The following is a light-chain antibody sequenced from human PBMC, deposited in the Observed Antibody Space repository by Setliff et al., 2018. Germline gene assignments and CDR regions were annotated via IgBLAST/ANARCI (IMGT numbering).Light chain of an antibody. Sequence: QSALTQPPSASGTPGQRVTISCSGSSSNIGSNTVNWYQQLPGTAPKLLIYRNNQRPSGVPDRFSGSKSGTSASLAISGLQSEDEADYYCSSYAGSNNVVVGTGTKVTVL. J-gene: IGLJ1*01. V-gene: IGLV1-44*01. CDR3: SSYAGSNNVV. CDR2: RNN. CDR1: SSNIGSNT.